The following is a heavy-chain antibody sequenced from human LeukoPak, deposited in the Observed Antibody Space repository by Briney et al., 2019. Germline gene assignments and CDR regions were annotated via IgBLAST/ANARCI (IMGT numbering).Heavy chain of an antibody. CDR1: GFTFDDYA. Sequence: GRSLRLSCAASGFTFDDYAMHWVRHAPGKGLEWVSGLGWNSATIGYADSVKGRFTISRDNAKNSLYLQMDSLRAEDTALYYCVKDTGTGLLAGTGYFDYWGQGSPVTVSS. CDR2: LGWNSATI. J-gene: IGHJ4*02. CDR3: VKDTGTGLLAGTGYFDY. V-gene: IGHV3-9*01. D-gene: IGHD6-19*01.